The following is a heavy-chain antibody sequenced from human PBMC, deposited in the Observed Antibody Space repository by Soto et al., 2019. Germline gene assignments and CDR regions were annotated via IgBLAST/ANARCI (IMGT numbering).Heavy chain of an antibody. Sequence: SETLSLTCTVSGGSISTGDYYLSWIRQPPGKGLEWIGYIYYSGSTYYNPSLKSRVTISVDTSKNQFSLKLSSVTAADTAVYYCARGSTGYSRSRYRYWGQGTLVTVSS. CDR1: GGSISTGDYY. D-gene: IGHD6-13*01. J-gene: IGHJ1*01. CDR2: IYYSGST. CDR3: ARGSTGYSRSRYRY. V-gene: IGHV4-30-4*01.